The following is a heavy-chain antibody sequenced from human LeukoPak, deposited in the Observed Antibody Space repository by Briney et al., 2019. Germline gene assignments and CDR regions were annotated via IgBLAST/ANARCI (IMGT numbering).Heavy chain of an antibody. CDR2: ISSSSSYI. J-gene: IGHJ4*02. V-gene: IGHV3-21*01. CDR3: ARVAHYYDSSGLWY. Sequence: GGSLRLSCAASGFTFSSYTMNWVRQAPGKGLEWVSSISSSSSYIYYADSVKGRFTISRDNAKNSLYLQMNSLRAEDTAVYYCARVAHYYDSSGLWYWGQGTLVTVSS. D-gene: IGHD3-22*01. CDR1: GFTFSSYT.